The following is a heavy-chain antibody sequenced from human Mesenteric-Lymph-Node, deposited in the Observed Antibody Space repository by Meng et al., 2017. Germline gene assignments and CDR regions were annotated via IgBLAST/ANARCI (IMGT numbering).Heavy chain of an antibody. J-gene: IGHJ4*02. CDR2: IYYSGST. V-gene: IGHV4-30-4*01. Sequence: QGHTQEAGPVPVKPPKHLCLPCTVFCGCTRNSDYYWSWSRQHPGKGLEWIGYIYYSGSTYYNPSLKSRVTISVDTSKNQFSLKLSSVTAADTAVYYCARDRTTGRYFDYWGQGTLVTVSS. CDR3: ARDRTTGRYFDY. D-gene: IGHD4-11*01. CDR1: CGCTRNSDYY.